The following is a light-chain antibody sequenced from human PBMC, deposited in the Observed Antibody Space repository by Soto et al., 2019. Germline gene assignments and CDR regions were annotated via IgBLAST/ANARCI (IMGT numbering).Light chain of an antibody. V-gene: IGKV1-33*01. CDR1: QDIGRF. J-gene: IGKJ5*01. Sequence: DIQMTQSPSSLSASVGDRVTITCQASQDIGRFLNWYQQKPGKAPKLLICDASKLEPGVPSRFSGSGSGTYFTFTISSLQPEDIATYYCQQYEDLPTFGQGTRLEIK. CDR3: QQYEDLPT. CDR2: DAS.